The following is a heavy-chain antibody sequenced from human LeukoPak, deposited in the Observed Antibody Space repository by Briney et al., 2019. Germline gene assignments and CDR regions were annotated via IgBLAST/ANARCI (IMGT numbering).Heavy chain of an antibody. CDR1: GGSFSGYF. V-gene: IGHV4-34*01. CDR2: INHSGST. D-gene: IGHD1-26*01. CDR3: ARGRVGSGSYSYLRTQLGDFDY. Sequence: PSETLSLTCAVYGGSFSGYFWSWIRQPPGKGLEWIGEINHSGSTNYNPSLKSRVTISVDTSKNQFSLKLSSVTAADTAVYYCARGRVGSGSYSYLRTQLGDFDYWGQGTLVTVSS. J-gene: IGHJ4*02.